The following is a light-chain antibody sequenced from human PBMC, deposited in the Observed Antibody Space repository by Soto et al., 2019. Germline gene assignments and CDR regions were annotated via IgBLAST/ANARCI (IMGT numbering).Light chain of an antibody. V-gene: IGKV1-27*01. J-gene: IGKJ1*01. Sequence: DIKMTQSPSSLSASVGDRVTITCRASQGISNYLAWHQQKPGKVPKLLIYAASTLQSGVPSRFSGSGSGTDFTLTSSSLQPEDVATYYCQKYNSAPRTFGQGTKVEIK. CDR1: QGISNY. CDR2: AAS. CDR3: QKYNSAPRT.